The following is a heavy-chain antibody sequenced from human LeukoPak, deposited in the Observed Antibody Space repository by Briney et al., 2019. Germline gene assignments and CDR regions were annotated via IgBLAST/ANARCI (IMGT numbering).Heavy chain of an antibody. J-gene: IGHJ4*02. D-gene: IGHD2-2*01. CDR1: GFTFSSYA. Sequence: PGGSLRLSCAASGFTFSSYAMSWVRQAPGKGLEWVSAISGSGGSTYYADSVKGRFTISRDNFKNTLYLQMNSLRAEDTAVYYCAKVPGKGYCSSTSCRNDYWGQGTLVTVSS. V-gene: IGHV3-23*01. CDR2: ISGSGGST. CDR3: AKVPGKGYCSSTSCRNDY.